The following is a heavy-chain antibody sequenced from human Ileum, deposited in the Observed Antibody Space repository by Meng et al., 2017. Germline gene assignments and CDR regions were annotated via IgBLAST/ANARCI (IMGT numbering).Heavy chain of an antibody. Sequence: QVHRVQPEAGVKKTVASVRISGMAAGYSFSSLAMQWVRQAPGQRLELLGLRDAGNGYARYSQKFQGRVTLIRATYANTDYMELRSLTAEDTAIYFCVRGNGPGAYLLDYWGQGALVTVSS. D-gene: IGHD3-10*01. J-gene: IGHJ4*02. V-gene: IGHV1-3*01. CDR3: VRGNGPGAYLLDY. CDR2: RDAGNGYA. CDR1: GYSFSSLA.